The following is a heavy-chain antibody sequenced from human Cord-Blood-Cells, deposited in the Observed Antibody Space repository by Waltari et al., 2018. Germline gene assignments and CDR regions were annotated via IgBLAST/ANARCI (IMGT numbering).Heavy chain of an antibody. J-gene: IGHJ4*02. CDR2: IIPILGIA. CDR3: ATLGGSSFDY. CDR1: GGPFSSYA. Sequence: QVQLVQSGAEVKKPGSSVKVSCKASGGPFSSYAISWGRQAPGPGLEWMGKIIPILGIANYAQKFQGRVTITADKSTSTAYMELSSLRSEDTAVYYCATLGGSSFDYWGQGTLVTVSS. V-gene: IGHV1-69*09. D-gene: IGHD6-6*01.